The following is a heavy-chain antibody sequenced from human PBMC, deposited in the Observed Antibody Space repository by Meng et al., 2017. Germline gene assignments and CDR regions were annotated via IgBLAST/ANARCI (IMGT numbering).Heavy chain of an antibody. J-gene: IGHJ4*02. D-gene: IGHD6-19*01. CDR2: IKQDGSEK. Sequence: GESLKISCAASGFTFSSYGMHWVRQAPGKGLEWVANIKQDGSEKYYVDSVKGRFTISRDNAKNSLYLQMNSLRAEDTAVYYCARGGQWLVKIGFDYWGQGTLVTVSS. CDR1: GFTFSSYG. V-gene: IGHV3-7*04. CDR3: ARGGQWLVKIGFDY.